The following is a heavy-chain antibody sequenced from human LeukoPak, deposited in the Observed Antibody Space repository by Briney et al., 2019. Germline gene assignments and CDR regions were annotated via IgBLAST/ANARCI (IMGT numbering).Heavy chain of an antibody. D-gene: IGHD3-9*01. CDR1: GESFNVYY. CDR2: INHSGST. J-gene: IGHJ6*03. CDR3: ARGGEYYDILTRQTYYYHYMDV. Sequence: SETLSLTCAVYGESFNVYYWSWIRQPPGKGLEWIGEINHSGSTNYNPSLKSRVTLSLDTSKNQFSLKLSSVTAEDTAVYYCARGGEYYDILTRQTYYYHYMDVWGKGTTVTVSS. V-gene: IGHV4-34*01.